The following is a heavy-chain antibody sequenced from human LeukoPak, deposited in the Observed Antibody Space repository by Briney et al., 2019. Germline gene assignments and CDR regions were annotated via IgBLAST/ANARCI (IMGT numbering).Heavy chain of an antibody. CDR3: AKNPPEGATPFDY. J-gene: IGHJ4*02. Sequence: GRSLRLSCAASGFTFDDYAMQWVRQAPGKGLEWVSGISGSGGSTYYADFVKGRFTISRDNSKNTLYLQMNSLRAEDTAVYYCAKNPPEGATPFDYWGQGTLVTVSS. CDR2: ISGSGGST. CDR1: GFTFDDYA. V-gene: IGHV3-23*01. D-gene: IGHD1-26*01.